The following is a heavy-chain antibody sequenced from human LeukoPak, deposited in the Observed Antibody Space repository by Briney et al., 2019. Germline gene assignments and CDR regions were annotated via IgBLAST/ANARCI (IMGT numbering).Heavy chain of an antibody. V-gene: IGHV3-21*01. D-gene: IGHD4-17*01. CDR3: ARDESYGDYEGYYYYMDV. CDR2: ISSSSSYI. J-gene: IGHJ6*03. CDR1: GFTFSSYS. Sequence: GGSLRLSCAASGFTFSSYSMNSVRQAPGKGLEWVSSISSSSSYIYYADSVKGRFTISRDNAKNSLYLQVNSLRAEDTAVYYCARDESYGDYEGYYYYMDVWGKGTTVTVSS.